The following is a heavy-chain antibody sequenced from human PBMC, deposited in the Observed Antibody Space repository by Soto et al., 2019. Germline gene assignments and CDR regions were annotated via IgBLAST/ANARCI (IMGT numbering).Heavy chain of an antibody. V-gene: IGHV2-5*02. J-gene: IGHJ5*02. D-gene: IGHD3-3*01. CDR2: IYWDDDK. CDR1: GFSLSTSGVG. Sequence: ESGPTLVNPTQTLTLTCTFSGFSLSTSGVGVGWIRQPPGKALEWLALIYWDDDKRYSPSLKSRLTITKDTSKNQVVLTMTNMDPVDTAKYYCPHIYYVFWGGSRGKKKPGGQGPLVTVSS. CDR3: PHIYYVFWGGSRGKKKP.